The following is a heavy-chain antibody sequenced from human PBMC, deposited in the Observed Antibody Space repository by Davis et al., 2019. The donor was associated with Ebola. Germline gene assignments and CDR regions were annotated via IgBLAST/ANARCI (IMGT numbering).Heavy chain of an antibody. J-gene: IGHJ5*02. D-gene: IGHD3-3*01. V-gene: IGHV4-39*01. CDR3: ARRAETTIFGVVKGWFDP. CDR2: AHFGGST. Sequence: SETLSLTCTVSGGSLTNSLYFWTWLRQSPGKGLEWIGSAHFGGSTYYNPSLKSRVTISVDTSRNQFSLKLTSVTAADTASYLCARRAETTIFGVVKGWFDPWGQGTLVTVSS. CDR1: GGSLTNSLYF.